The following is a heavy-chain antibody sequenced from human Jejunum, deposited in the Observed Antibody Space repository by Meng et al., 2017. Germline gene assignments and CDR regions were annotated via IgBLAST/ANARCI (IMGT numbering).Heavy chain of an antibody. CDR1: GFTFSSYA. V-gene: IGHV3-23*01. CDR2: ITPRGDSP. Sequence: GESLKISCAVSGFTFSSYAVNWVRQAPGKGLEWVSGITPRGDSPIYADSVKGRFTVSRDNSNNIVYLQMNSLRAEDTAIYYCAKRLCTTGDCCGFDYWGQGTLVTVSS. J-gene: IGHJ4*02. D-gene: IGHD2-21*01. CDR3: AKRLCTTGDCCGFDY.